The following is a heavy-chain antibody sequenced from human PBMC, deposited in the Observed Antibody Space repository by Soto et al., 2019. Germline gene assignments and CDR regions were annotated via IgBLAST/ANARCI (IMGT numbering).Heavy chain of an antibody. J-gene: IGHJ6*02. CDR1: GGSISSGGYS. Sequence: SETLSLTCAVSGGSISSGGYSWIWIRQPPGKGLEWIGYIYHSGSTYYNPSLKSRVTISVDRSKSQFSLKLTSVTAADTAVYHCARGEDAFFYYGLDVWGQGITVTVSS. CDR3: ARGEDAFFYYGLDV. V-gene: IGHV4-30-2*02. CDR2: IYHSGST.